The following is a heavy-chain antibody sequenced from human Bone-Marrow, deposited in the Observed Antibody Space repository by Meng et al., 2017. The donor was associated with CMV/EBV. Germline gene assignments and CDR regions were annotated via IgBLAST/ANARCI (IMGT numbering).Heavy chain of an antibody. CDR1: GGSISSYY. Sequence: VQLQESGRGLVQPSVTLSLTCPVSGGSISSYYWSWIRQPAGKGLEWIGRIYPSGSTTYNPSLKSRVTMSVDTSKNQFSLKLCSVTAADTAVYYCARDTLGSSGYFDYWGQGTLVTVSS. CDR2: IYPSGST. D-gene: IGHD3-22*01. J-gene: IGHJ4*02. V-gene: IGHV4-4*07. CDR3: ARDTLGSSGYFDY.